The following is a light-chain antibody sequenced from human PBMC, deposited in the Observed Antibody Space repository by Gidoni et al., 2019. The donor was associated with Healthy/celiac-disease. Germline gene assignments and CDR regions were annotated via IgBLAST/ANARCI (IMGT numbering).Light chain of an antibody. CDR2: AAS. Sequence: DIQMTQSPSSLSASVGDRVTITCRASQSISSYLNWYQQKPGKAPNLLIYAASSLQSGVPSRFSGSGSWTDFTLTISSLQPEDFATYYCQQSYSTPRTFGQGTKLEIK. J-gene: IGKJ2*01. V-gene: IGKV1-39*01. CDR1: QSISSY. CDR3: QQSYSTPRT.